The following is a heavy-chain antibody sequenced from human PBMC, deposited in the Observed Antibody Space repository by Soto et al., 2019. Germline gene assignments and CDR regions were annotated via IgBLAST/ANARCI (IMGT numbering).Heavy chain of an antibody. V-gene: IGHV3-74*01. CDR2: INSDGSSA. CDR3: ARGSAARDDALDI. D-gene: IGHD6-13*01. J-gene: IGHJ3*02. Sequence: GGSLRLSCAASGFTFSSYWMHWVRQAPGKGLVWVSRINSDGSSANYADSVKGRFTISRDNARNTLFLQMNSLRAEDTAVYYCARGSAARDDALDIWGQGTMVTVSS. CDR1: GFTFSSYW.